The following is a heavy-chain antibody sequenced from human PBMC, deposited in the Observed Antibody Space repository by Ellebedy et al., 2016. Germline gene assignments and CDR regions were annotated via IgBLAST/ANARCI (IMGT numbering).Heavy chain of an antibody. CDR3: RQGHYFDQ. J-gene: IGHJ4*02. V-gene: IGHV3-23*01. CDR2: ISGAGYTT. Sequence: GGSLRLSXTASGLNFNTFFMSWVRRAPGKGLEWVATISGAGYTTFFADSVKGRFTISRDNSKNTLYLQMNNLRVDGTALYYCRQGHYFDQWGQGALVTVSS. CDR1: GLNFNTFF.